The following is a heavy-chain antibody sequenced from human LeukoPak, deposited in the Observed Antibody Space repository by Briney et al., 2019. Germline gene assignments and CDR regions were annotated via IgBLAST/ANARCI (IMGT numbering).Heavy chain of an antibody. Sequence: SETLSLTCTVPDGSISSSSYYWGWIRQPPGKRLEGIGIMYYSGRTYYNPTFKTRVTISVDTSKDQFSLKLSSVTAADTAVYYCAREGEMATITTPFDYWGQGTLVTVSS. CDR1: DGSISSSSYY. J-gene: IGHJ4*02. CDR3: AREGEMATITTPFDY. V-gene: IGHV4-39*07. CDR2: MYYSGRT. D-gene: IGHD5-24*01.